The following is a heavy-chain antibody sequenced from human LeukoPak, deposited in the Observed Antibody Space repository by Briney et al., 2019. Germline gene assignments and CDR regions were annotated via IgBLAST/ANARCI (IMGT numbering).Heavy chain of an antibody. D-gene: IGHD1-26*01. V-gene: IGHV3-30*18. Sequence: PGGSLRLSCAASGFTFSSYGMHWVRQAPGKGLEWVAVISYDGSNKYYADSVKGRFTISRDNSKNTLYLQMNSLRAEDTAVYYCAKVKSGATTYYYYGMDVWGQGTTVTVSS. J-gene: IGHJ6*02. CDR3: AKVKSGATTYYYYGMDV. CDR1: GFTFSSYG. CDR2: ISYDGSNK.